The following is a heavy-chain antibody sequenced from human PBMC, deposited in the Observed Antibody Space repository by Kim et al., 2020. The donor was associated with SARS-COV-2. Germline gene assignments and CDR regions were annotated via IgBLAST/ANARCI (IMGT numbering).Heavy chain of an antibody. V-gene: IGHV4-39*01. CDR2: IYYTGST. CDR1: GDSVSCTDFH. J-gene: IGHJ6*02. Sequence: SETLSLTCTVSGDSVSCTDFHWGWIRQPPGRGLEWIGSIYYTGSTNYNPSLKSRVTISVDTSRNLFSLRLTSVTAADTVVYYCAKRKYQLANFYHYRGLDVWGQGTTVNVSS. D-gene: IGHD2-2*01. CDR3: AKRKYQLANFYHYRGLDV.